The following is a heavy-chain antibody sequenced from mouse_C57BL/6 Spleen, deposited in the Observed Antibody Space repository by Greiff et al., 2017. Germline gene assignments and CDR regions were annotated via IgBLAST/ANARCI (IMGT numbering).Heavy chain of an antibody. J-gene: IGHJ3*01. V-gene: IGHV1-50*01. CDR3: ACANWDVPFAC. CDR1: GYTFTSYW. CDR2: IDPSDSYT. D-gene: IGHD4-1*01. Sequence: QVQLQQPGAELVKPGASVKLSCKASGYTFTSYWMQWVKQRPGQGLEWIGEIDPSDSYTNYNQKFKGKATLTVDTSSSTAYMQLSSLTSEDSAVYYSACANWDVPFACWGQGTLDTVSA.